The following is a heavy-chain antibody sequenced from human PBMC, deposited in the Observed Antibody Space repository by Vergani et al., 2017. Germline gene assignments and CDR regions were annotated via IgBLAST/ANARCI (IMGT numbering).Heavy chain of an antibody. CDR3: ARDRDYYGSGASDY. CDR1: GFTFDDYA. J-gene: IGHJ4*02. D-gene: IGHD3-10*01. CDR2: ISWNSGSI. V-gene: IGHV3-9*01. Sequence: EVQLVESGGGLVQPGRSLRLSCAASGFTFDDYAMHWVRQAPGKGLEWVSGISWNSGSIGYADSVKGRFTISRDNAKNSLYLQMNSLRAEDTAVYYCARDRDYYGSGASDYWGQGTLVTVSS.